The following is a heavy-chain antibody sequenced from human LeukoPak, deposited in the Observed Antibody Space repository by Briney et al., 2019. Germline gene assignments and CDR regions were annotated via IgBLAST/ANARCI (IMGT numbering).Heavy chain of an antibody. CDR3: ARDGGDKDFWSGYYRSGDPYYYYYYMDV. J-gene: IGHJ6*03. CDR2: IYYSGST. D-gene: IGHD3-3*01. CDR1: GGSISSSSYY. V-gene: IGHV4-39*02. Sequence: SETLSLTCTVSGGSISSSSYYWGWIRQPPGKGLEWIGSIYYSGSTYYNPSLKSRVTISVDTSKNQFSLKLSSVTAADTAVYYCARDGGDKDFWSGYYRSGDPYYYYYYMDVWGKGTTVTVSS.